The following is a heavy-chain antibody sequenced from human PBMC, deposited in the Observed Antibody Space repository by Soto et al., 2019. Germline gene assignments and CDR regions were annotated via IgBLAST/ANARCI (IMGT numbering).Heavy chain of an antibody. CDR2: IYYTGSTS. Sequence: PSETLSLTCTVSGGSISSTIHYWGWIRQPPGKGLEWVGSIYYTGSTSYYNPSLMGRVTISVDTSKNRFPLKLSSVTAADTAVYYCAREAMVRGAITCFDPWGQGSLVTVSS. D-gene: IGHD3-10*01. CDR1: GGSISSTIHY. V-gene: IGHV4-39*02. J-gene: IGHJ5*02. CDR3: AREAMVRGAITCFDP.